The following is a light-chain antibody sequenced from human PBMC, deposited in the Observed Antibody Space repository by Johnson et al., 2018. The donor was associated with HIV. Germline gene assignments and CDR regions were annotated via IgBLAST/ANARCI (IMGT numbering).Light chain of an antibody. Sequence: QSILTQPPSVSAAPGQKVTISCSGSSSNIGSNYVSWYQQLPGTAPKLLIFDNNKRPSGIPDRFSGSKSGTSATLGIAGLQTGDEADYYGGTWESSLSAPYVFGTGTKVTVL. J-gene: IGLJ1*01. CDR1: SSNIGSNY. CDR2: DNN. CDR3: GTWESSLSAPYV. V-gene: IGLV1-51*01.